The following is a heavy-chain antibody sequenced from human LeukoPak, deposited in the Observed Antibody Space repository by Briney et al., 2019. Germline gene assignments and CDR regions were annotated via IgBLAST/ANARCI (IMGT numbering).Heavy chain of an antibody. Sequence: SVKVSCKASGGTFSSYAISWVRQAPGQGLEWMGGIIPIFGTANYAQKFQGRVTITADESTSTAYMELSSLRSEDTAVYYCARDGQRDDAFDIWGQGTMITVSS. CDR3: ARDGQRDDAFDI. CDR1: GGTFSSYA. V-gene: IGHV1-69*13. J-gene: IGHJ3*02. D-gene: IGHD3/OR15-3a*01. CDR2: IIPIFGTA.